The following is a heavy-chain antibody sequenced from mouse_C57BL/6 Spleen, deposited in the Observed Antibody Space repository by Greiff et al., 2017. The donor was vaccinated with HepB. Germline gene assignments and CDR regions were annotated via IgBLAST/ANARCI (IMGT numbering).Heavy chain of an antibody. J-gene: IGHJ2*01. Sequence: VQLQQSGPELVKPGASVKISCKASGYTFTDYYMNWVKQSHGKSLEWIGDINPNNGGTSYNQKFKGKATLTVDKSSSTAYMELRSLTSEDSAVYYCARCPYYYGSSDYWGQGTTLTVSS. V-gene: IGHV1-26*01. D-gene: IGHD1-1*01. CDR1: GYTFTDYY. CDR2: INPNNGGT. CDR3: ARCPYYYGSSDY.